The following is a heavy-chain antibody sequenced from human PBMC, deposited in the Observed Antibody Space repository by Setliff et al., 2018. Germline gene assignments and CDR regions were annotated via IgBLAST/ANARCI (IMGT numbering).Heavy chain of an antibody. D-gene: IGHD3-10*01. CDR2: FYHSAST. CDR3: ARSHYYASGNSHYYYMDV. J-gene: IGHJ6*03. CDR1: GGSISSDY. V-gene: IGHV4-59*08. Sequence: SETLSLTCNVSGGSISSDYWSWIRQPPGKPLEWIGYFYHSASTNYNPSLEGRVTMSADTSKNQLSLSLTSVSVADTAIYYCARSHYYASGNSHYYYMDVWGKGTAVTVSS.